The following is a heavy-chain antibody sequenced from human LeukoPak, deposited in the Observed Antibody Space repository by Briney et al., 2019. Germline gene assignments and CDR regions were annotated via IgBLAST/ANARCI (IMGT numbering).Heavy chain of an antibody. CDR1: GYTFTGYG. D-gene: IGHD3-10*01. CDR3: AVGYYGSGSYYR. J-gene: IGHJ4*02. CDR2: IIPIFGTA. V-gene: IGHV1-69*13. Sequence: SVKVSCKASGYTFTGYGISWVRQAPGQGLEWMGGIIPIFGTANYAQKFQGRVTITADESTSTAYMELSSLRSEDTAVYYCAVGYYGSGSYYRWGQGTLVTVSS.